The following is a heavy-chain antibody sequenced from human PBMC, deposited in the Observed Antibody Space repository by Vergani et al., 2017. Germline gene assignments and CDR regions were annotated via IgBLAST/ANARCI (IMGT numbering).Heavy chain of an antibody. CDR2: IFYSGTT. D-gene: IGHD6-25*01. J-gene: IGHJ6*03. V-gene: IGHV4-31*11. CDR3: ARVDTQVPATSHFYYMDV. Sequence: QVQLQESGPGVVKPSQTLSLTFAVSGRPISSGDHSWTWFRQRPGTGLGWIGYIFYSGTTYDNPSLRSRLTISVDTSQNQFSLKLRSVTAADTAVYYCARVDTQVPATSHFYYMDVWGKGTTVVVSS. CDR1: GRPISSGDHS.